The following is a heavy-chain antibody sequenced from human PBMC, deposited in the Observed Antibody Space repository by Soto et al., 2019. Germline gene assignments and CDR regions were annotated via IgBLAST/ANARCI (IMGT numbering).Heavy chain of an antibody. V-gene: IGHV3-64*01. CDR1: GFTFSSYA. CDR2: ISSNGGST. D-gene: IGHD3-3*01. CDR3: ARAYDFWSGYSPLDY. J-gene: IGHJ4*02. Sequence: EVQLVESGGGLVQPGGSLRLSCAASGFTFSSYAMHWVRQAPGKGLEYVSAISSNGGSTYYANSVKGRFTISRDNSKNTLYLQMGSLRAEDMAVYYCARAYDFWSGYSPLDYWVQGTLVTVSS.